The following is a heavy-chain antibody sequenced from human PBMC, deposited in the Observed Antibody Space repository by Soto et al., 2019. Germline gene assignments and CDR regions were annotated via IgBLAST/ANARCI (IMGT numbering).Heavy chain of an antibody. CDR3: ARLTDYDILTGLYYYYYYGMDV. CDR1: GGSISSSSYY. J-gene: IGHJ6*02. V-gene: IGHV4-39*01. Sequence: SETLSLTCTVSGGSISSSSYYWGWIRQPPGKGLEWIGSIYYSGSTYYNPSLKSRVTISVDTSKNQFSLKLSSVTAADTAVYYCARLTDYDILTGLYYYYYYGMDVWGQGTTVTVSS. CDR2: IYYSGST. D-gene: IGHD3-9*01.